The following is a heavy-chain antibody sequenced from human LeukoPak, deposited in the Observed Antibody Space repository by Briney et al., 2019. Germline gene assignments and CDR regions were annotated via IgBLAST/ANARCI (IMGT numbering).Heavy chain of an antibody. Sequence: PGGSLRLSCAASGFTFSSYAMSWVRQAPGKGLEWVSAISGSGGSTYYADSVKGRFTISRDNSKNTLYLQMTSLRAEDTAVYYCAKGIAVAGHYYFDYWGQGTLVTVSS. J-gene: IGHJ4*02. CDR2: ISGSGGST. V-gene: IGHV3-23*01. CDR1: GFTFSSYA. D-gene: IGHD6-19*01. CDR3: AKGIAVAGHYYFDY.